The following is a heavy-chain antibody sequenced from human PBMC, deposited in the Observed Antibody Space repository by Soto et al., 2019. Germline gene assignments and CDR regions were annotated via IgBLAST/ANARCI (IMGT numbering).Heavy chain of an antibody. J-gene: IGHJ4*02. CDR1: GYTFTSYG. Sequence: VKVSCKASGYTFTSYGISWVRQAPGQGLEWMGWISAYNGNTNYAQKLQGRVTMTTDTSTSTAYMELRSLRSDDTAVYYCARGSPIAVAGTVDYWGQGTLVTVSS. V-gene: IGHV1-18*04. D-gene: IGHD6-19*01. CDR3: ARGSPIAVAGTVDY. CDR2: ISAYNGNT.